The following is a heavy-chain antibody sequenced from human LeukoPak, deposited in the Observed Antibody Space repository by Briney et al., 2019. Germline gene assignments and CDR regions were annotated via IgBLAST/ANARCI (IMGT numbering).Heavy chain of an antibody. D-gene: IGHD3-10*01. V-gene: IGHV3-33*06. J-gene: IGHJ4*02. Sequence: GGSLRLSCAASGFTFSSYGMHWVRQAPGKGLEWVAVIRYDGSYKYYADSVKGRFTISRDNSKNTLYLQMNSLRAEDTAVYYCAKDRGYYGSGGDYWGQGTLVTVSS. CDR3: AKDRGYYGSGGDY. CDR1: GFTFSSYG. CDR2: IRYDGSYK.